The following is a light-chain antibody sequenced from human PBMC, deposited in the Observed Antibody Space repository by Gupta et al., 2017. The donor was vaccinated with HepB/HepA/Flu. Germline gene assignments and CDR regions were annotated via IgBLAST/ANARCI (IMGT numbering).Light chain of an antibody. CDR2: TAS. CDR3: QNDYRAPRN. J-gene: IGKJ2*01. CDR1: QDIRNY. V-gene: IGKV1-27*01. Sequence: DIQMTQSPSSLSASVGDRVTITCRASQDIRNYLVWYQQKPGRVPEVLIYTASTLRPGVPSRFSGSGSGTDFTLTISSLQPEDFATYYCQNDYRAPRNFGQGTKMEIK.